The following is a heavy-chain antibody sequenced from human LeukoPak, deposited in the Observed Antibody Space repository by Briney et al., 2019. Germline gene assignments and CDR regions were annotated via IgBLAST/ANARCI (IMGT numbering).Heavy chain of an antibody. CDR2: ISSSGSTI. Sequence: GGSLRLSCAASGFTFSSYAMHWVRQASGKGLEWVSYISSSGSTIYYADSVKGRFTISRDNAKNSLYLQMNSLRAEDTAVYYCAELGITMIGGVWGKGTTVTISS. V-gene: IGHV3-48*03. J-gene: IGHJ6*04. CDR3: AELGITMIGGV. CDR1: GFTFSSYA. D-gene: IGHD3-10*02.